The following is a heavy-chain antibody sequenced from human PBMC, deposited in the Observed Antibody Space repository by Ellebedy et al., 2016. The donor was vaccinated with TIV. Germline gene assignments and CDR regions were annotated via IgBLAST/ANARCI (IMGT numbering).Heavy chain of an antibody. CDR2: ISSSSRSI. Sequence: GESLKISCAASGLTFSVNSMNWVRQAPGKGLEWVSSISSSSRSISYADSVKGRFTISRDNAKNSVYLQMNSLRAKETALYYCVAGYTYGYSDYWGQGTLVTVSS. CDR3: VAGYTYGYSDY. V-gene: IGHV3-21*01. D-gene: IGHD5-18*01. CDR1: GLTFSVNS. J-gene: IGHJ4*02.